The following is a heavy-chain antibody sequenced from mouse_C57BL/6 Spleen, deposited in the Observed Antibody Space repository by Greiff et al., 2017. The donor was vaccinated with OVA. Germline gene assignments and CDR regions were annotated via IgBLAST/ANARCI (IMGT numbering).Heavy chain of an antibody. CDR2: INPSSGYT. J-gene: IGHJ3*01. CDR1: GYTFTSYW. CDR3: ANYDYDDGGPFAY. V-gene: IGHV1-7*01. D-gene: IGHD2-4*01. Sequence: VQRVESGAELAKPGASVKLSCKASGYTFTSYWMHWVKQRPGQGLEWIGYINPSSGYTKYNQKFKDKATLTADKSSSTAYMQLSSLTYEDSAVYYCANYDYDDGGPFAYWGQGTLVTVSA.